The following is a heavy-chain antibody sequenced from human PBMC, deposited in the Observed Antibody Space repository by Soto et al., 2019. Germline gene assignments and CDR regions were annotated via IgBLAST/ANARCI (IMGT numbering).Heavy chain of an antibody. Sequence: EVLLVESGGGMVQPGGSLKLSCADSGFVFKDSSIHWVRQASGKGLEWVGRIRDRAYSYATAYAESVKGRFTISRDDSNNTAYLQMSGLKTEDTAIYYCTRLIGAAHDYWGQGTLVTVSS. V-gene: IGHV3-73*01. CDR2: IRDRAYSYAT. J-gene: IGHJ4*02. CDR1: GFVFKDSS. CDR3: TRLIGAAHDY. D-gene: IGHD1-26*01.